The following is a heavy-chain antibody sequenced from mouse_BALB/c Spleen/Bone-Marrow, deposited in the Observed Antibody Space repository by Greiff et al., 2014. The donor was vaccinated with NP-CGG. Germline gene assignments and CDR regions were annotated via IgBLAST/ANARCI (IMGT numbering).Heavy chain of an antibody. CDR2: VYPGSGST. V-gene: IGHV1-55*01. Sequence: VQLQQSGAELAKPGTSVKMSCKASGYTFTSYWMHWVKQRPGQGLEWIGDVYPGSGSTSYNEKFKSKATLTVDTSSSTAYMQLSSLTNEDSAVYYCARDYRYLDYWGQGTTLTVSS. CDR1: GYTFTSYW. CDR3: ARDYRYLDY. D-gene: IGHD2-14*01. J-gene: IGHJ2*01.